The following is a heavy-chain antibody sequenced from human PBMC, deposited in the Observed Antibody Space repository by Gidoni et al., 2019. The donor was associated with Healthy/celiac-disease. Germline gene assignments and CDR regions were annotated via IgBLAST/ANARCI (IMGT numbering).Heavy chain of an antibody. CDR1: GFTFGDYA. Sequence: EVQLVESGGGLVKPGRSLRLSCTASGFTFGDYAMSWFRQAPGKGLEWVGFLRSKAYGGTTEYAASVKGRFTISRDDSKSIAYLQMNSRKTEDTAVYYCTRRMGGSGYLSVGNYYFDYWGQGTLVTVSS. CDR2: LRSKAYGGTT. V-gene: IGHV3-49*05. CDR3: TRRMGGSGYLSVGNYYFDY. J-gene: IGHJ4*02. D-gene: IGHD3-22*01.